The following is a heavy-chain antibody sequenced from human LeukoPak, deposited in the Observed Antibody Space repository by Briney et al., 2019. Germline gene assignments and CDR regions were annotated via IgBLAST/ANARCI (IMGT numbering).Heavy chain of an antibody. CDR2: INPSAGIT. CDR1: GYTFTSYH. V-gene: IGHV1-46*01. J-gene: IGHJ4*02. Sequence: ASVKVSCKASGYTFTSYHMHWVRQAPGQGLDWMGIINPSAGITTYAQKFQGRVAMTKDTSTSTVYMELSSLRSEDTAVYYCARDLKVGAIYYFDYWGQGTLVTVSS. D-gene: IGHD1-26*01. CDR3: ARDLKVGAIYYFDY.